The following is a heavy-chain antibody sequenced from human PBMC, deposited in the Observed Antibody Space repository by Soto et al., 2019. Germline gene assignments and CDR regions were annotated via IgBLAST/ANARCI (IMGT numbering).Heavy chain of an antibody. CDR2: INPNSGGT. CDR1: GYTFTGYY. D-gene: IGHD6-13*01. Sequence: ASVKVSCKASGYTFTGYYMHWVRQAPGQGLEWMGWINPNSGGTNYAQKFQGWVTMTRDTSISTAYMELSRLRSDDTAVYYCARGSIAAAGIVTWFDPWGQGTLVTVSS. V-gene: IGHV1-2*04. CDR3: ARGSIAAAGIVTWFDP. J-gene: IGHJ5*02.